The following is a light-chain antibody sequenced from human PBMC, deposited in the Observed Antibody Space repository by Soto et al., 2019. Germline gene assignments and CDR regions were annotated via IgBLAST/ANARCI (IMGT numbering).Light chain of an antibody. Sequence: DIQMTQSPSSLSASLGARVTITCRASQGISSYLGLYQQKPGKAPQLLIYAPSTLKSGAPTPFSGSGSGTDFTLTISSLQPEDVAPYYFQTYNSAPLTLRGGTKVEIK. V-gene: IGKV1-27*01. J-gene: IGKJ4*01. CDR1: QGISSY. CDR3: QTYNSAPLT. CDR2: APS.